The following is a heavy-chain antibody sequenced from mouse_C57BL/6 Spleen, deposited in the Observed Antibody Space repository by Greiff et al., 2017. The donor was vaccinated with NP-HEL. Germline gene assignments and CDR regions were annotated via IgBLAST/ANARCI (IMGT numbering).Heavy chain of an antibody. J-gene: IGHJ1*03. D-gene: IGHD2-3*01. CDR1: GYTFTSYG. CDR3: ARYDYWYFDV. CDR2: IYPRSGNT. V-gene: IGHV1-81*01. Sequence: VHLVESGAELARPGASVKLSCKASGYTFTSYGISWVKQRTGQGLEWIGEIYPRSGNTYYNEKFKGKATLTADKSSSTAYMELRSLTSEDSAVYFCARYDYWYFDVWGTGTTVTVSS.